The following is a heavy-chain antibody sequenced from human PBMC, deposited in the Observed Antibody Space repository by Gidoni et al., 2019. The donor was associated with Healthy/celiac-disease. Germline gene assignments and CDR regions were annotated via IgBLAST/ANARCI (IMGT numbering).Heavy chain of an antibody. CDR1: GFPFSSYA. D-gene: IGHD2-15*01. CDR2: ISGSGGST. CDR3: AKGRGYCSGGSCSGDDY. V-gene: IGHV3-23*01. J-gene: IGHJ4*02. Sequence: EVQLLESGGGLVQPGGSLRLSCAVSGFPFSSYAMGWVRQAPGKGPGWVSAISGSGGSTYYADSVKGRFTISRDNSKNTLYLQMNSLRAEDTAVYYCAKGRGYCSGGSCSGDDYWGQGTLVTVSS.